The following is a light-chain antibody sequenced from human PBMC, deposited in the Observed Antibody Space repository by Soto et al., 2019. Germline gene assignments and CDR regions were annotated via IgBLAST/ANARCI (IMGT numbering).Light chain of an antibody. Sequence: EIVMTQSPATLSVSPGERATLSCRASQSVDTNLAWYQQKPGQAPRVLIYGASMRAAGIPARFSGSGSGTAFTLTINSLQPEDFALYYCQQYNDWPFTFGPGTKVDIK. J-gene: IGKJ3*01. CDR3: QQYNDWPFT. V-gene: IGKV3-15*01. CDR2: GAS. CDR1: QSVDTN.